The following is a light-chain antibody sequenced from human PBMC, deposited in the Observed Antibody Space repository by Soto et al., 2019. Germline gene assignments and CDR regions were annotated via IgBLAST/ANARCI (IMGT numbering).Light chain of an antibody. J-gene: IGLJ1*01. CDR2: EGS. CDR3: CSYAGSSTYV. Sequence: QSVLTQPASVSGSPGQSITISCTGTSSDVGSYNLVSWYQQHPGKAPKLMIYEGSKRPSGVSNRFSGSKSGNTASLTISGLKAEEEDDYYCCSYAGSSTYVFGTGTKVTV. CDR1: SSDVGSYNL. V-gene: IGLV2-23*01.